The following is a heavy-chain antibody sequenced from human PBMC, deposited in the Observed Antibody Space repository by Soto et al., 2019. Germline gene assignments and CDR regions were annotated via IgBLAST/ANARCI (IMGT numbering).Heavy chain of an antibody. Sequence: QVQLVQSAAEVKKPGSSVKVSCKASGGTFSSYAISWVRQTTGQGLEWMGGIITIFGTANYAQKFQGRVTITADKSTSTAYMELRSLRSEDTAVYYCARGGTFGGVIAKGVDDYYYGMYVWGQGTTVTVSS. CDR3: ARGGTFGGVIAKGVDDYYYGMYV. V-gene: IGHV1-69*06. D-gene: IGHD3-16*02. CDR1: GGTFSSYA. J-gene: IGHJ6*01. CDR2: IITIFGTA.